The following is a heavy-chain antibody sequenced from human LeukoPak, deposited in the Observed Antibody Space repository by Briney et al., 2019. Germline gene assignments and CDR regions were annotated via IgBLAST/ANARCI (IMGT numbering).Heavy chain of an antibody. CDR3: ASSGSYQRRRAYYYYGMDV. CDR2: IYYSGST. Sequence: PSETLSLTCTVSGGSISSYYWSWIRQPPGKGLEWIGYIYYSGSTNYNPPLKSRVTISVDTSKNQFSLKLSSVTAADTAVYYCASSGSYQRRRAYYYYGMDVWGQGTTVTVSS. J-gene: IGHJ6*02. V-gene: IGHV4-59*01. CDR1: GGSISSYY. D-gene: IGHD1-26*01.